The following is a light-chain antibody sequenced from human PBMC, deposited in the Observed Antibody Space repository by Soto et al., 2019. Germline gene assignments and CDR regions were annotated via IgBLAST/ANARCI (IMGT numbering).Light chain of an antibody. CDR1: SSDVGGYNY. V-gene: IGLV2-8*01. Sequence: QSVLTQPPSASGSPGQSVTISCTGTSSDVGGYNYVSWYQQHPGKAPKLMIYEVSKRPSGVPDRFSGSKSGNTASLTVSGLQAEDEADYYCSSYAGSNNSLYVFGTGT. J-gene: IGLJ1*01. CDR2: EVS. CDR3: SSYAGSNNSLYV.